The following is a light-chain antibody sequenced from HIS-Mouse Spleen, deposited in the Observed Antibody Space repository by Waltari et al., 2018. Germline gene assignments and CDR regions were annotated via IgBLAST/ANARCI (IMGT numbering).Light chain of an antibody. Sequence: SYELTQPPSVSVSPGQTARITCSGDALPKKYAYWYQQKSGQAPVLVLDDDSKRPSGIPERFSGSSSGTMATLTISGAQVEYEADYYCYSTDSSGNHRVFGGGTKLTVL. V-gene: IGLV3-10*01. CDR3: YSTDSSGNHRV. J-gene: IGLJ2*01. CDR2: DDS. CDR1: ALPKKY.